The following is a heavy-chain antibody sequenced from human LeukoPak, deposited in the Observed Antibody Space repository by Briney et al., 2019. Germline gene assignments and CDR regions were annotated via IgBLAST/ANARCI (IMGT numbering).Heavy chain of an antibody. CDR2: INPNSGGT. CDR3: ARDLRIAAAGIYFDY. CDR1: GYTFTCYY. V-gene: IGHV1-2*02. J-gene: IGHJ4*02. D-gene: IGHD6-13*01. Sequence: ASVKVSCKASGYTFTCYYMHWVGQAPGQGREGMGWINPNSGGTNYAQKFQGRVTMTRATSISTAYMELSRLRSDDTAVYYCARDLRIAAAGIYFDYWGQGTLVTVSS.